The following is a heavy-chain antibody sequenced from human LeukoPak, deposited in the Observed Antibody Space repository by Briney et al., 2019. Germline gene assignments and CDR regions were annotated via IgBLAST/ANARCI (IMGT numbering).Heavy chain of an antibody. CDR1: GYSISSGYY. CDR3: ARIAAAATYDAFDI. J-gene: IGHJ3*02. CDR2: IYHSGST. D-gene: IGHD6-13*01. Sequence: SETLSLTCAVSGYSISSGYYWGWIRPPPGKGLEWIGRIYHSGSTYYNPSLKSRVTISVDTSKNQFSLKLSSVTAADTAVYYCARIAAAATYDAFDIWGQGTMVTVSS. V-gene: IGHV4-38-2*01.